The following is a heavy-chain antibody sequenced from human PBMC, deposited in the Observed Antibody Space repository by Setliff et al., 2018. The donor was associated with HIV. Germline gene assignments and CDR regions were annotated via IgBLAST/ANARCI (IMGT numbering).Heavy chain of an antibody. Sequence: PSETLSLTCTVSGGSITSGNYFWTWIRQPAGKGLEWIGHMFTSGRTNYNPSLKSRVTISIDTSKNHFSLTLNSVTAADTAIYYCARVEAPGRGATYGMDVWGQGTTVTVSS. CDR3: ARVEAPGRGATYGMDV. J-gene: IGHJ6*02. V-gene: IGHV4-61*09. CDR1: GGSITSGNYF. D-gene: IGHD3-10*01. CDR2: MFTSGRT.